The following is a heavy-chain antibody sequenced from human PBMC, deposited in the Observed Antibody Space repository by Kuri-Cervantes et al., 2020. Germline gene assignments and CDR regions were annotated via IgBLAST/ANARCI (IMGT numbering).Heavy chain of an antibody. Sequence: ASVKVSCKASGYTFTSYDINWVRQATGQGLEWMGWMNPNSGNTGYAQKFQGRVTMTRNTSISTAYMELSSLRSEDTAVYYCARSRRYYDFRSGYSQYYFDYWGQGTLVTVSS. CDR2: MNPNSGNT. CDR3: ARSRRYYDFRSGYSQYYFDY. V-gene: IGHV1-8*01. J-gene: IGHJ4*02. CDR1: GYTFTSYD. D-gene: IGHD3-3*01.